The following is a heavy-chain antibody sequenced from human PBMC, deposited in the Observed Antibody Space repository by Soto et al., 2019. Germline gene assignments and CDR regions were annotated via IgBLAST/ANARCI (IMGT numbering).Heavy chain of an antibody. Sequence: GGSLRLSCAASGFTFSDYYMSWIRQAPGKGLEWVSYISSSSSYTNYADSVKGRFTISRDNAKNSLYLQMNSLRAEDTAVYYCARHSSGWYSDHYWGQGTLVTVSS. CDR3: ARHSSGWYSDHY. CDR1: GFTFSDYY. CDR2: ISSSSSYT. V-gene: IGHV3-11*06. D-gene: IGHD6-19*01. J-gene: IGHJ4*02.